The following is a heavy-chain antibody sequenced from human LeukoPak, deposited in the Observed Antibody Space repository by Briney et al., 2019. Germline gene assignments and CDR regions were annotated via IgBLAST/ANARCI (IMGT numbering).Heavy chain of an antibody. J-gene: IGHJ4*02. CDR3: ARDRGYCSSTSCLNFDY. CDR2: IYFSGST. CDR1: GGSISSYY. V-gene: IGHV4-59*12. Sequence: SETLSLTCTVSGGSISSYYWSWIRQPPGKGLEWIGYIYFSGSTNYNPSLKSRVTISVDTSKNQFSLKLSSVTAADTAVYYCARDRGYCSSTSCLNFDYWGQGTLVTVSS. D-gene: IGHD2-2*01.